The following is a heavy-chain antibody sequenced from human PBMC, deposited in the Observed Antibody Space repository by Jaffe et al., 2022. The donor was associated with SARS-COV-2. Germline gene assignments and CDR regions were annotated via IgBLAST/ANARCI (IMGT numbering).Heavy chain of an antibody. V-gene: IGHV3-21*01. D-gene: IGHD6-13*01. CDR1: GFTFSSYS. CDR2: ISSSSSYI. J-gene: IGHJ4*02. CDR3: APAVAAAGTTHDY. Sequence: EVQLVESGGGLVKPGGSLRLSCAASGFTFSSYSMNWVRQAPGKGLEWVSSISSSSSYIYYADSVKGRFTISRDNAKNSLYLQMNSLRAEDTAVYYCAPAVAAAGTTHDYWGQGTLVTVSS.